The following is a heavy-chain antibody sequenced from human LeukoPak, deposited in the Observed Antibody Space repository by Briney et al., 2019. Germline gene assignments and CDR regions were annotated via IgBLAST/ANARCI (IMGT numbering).Heavy chain of an antibody. D-gene: IGHD3-10*01. CDR2: ISGTSNTI. V-gene: IGHV3-11*04. Sequence: GGSLRLSCAASGFTFSDYYMSWIRQAPGKGLEWVSYISGTSNTIYYADSVKGRFTVSRDNAKNSLYLQMNSLRAEDTAVYYCARGVNYHASGSYFRDWFDAWGQGTLVTVSS. J-gene: IGHJ5*02. CDR3: ARGVNYHASGSYFRDWFDA. CDR1: GFTFSDYY.